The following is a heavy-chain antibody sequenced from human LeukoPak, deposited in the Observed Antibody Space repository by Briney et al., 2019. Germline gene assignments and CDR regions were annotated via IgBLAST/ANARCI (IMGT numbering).Heavy chain of an antibody. CDR2: IYYSGST. CDR3: ARHSSSGGLLGL. V-gene: IGHV4-59*08. CDR1: GGSISSYY. D-gene: IGHD2-15*01. J-gene: IGHJ4*02. Sequence: SETLSLTCTVSGGSISSYYWSWIRQPPGKGLEWIGYIYYSGSTNYNPSLKSRVTISVDTSKNQFSLKLSSVTAADTAVYYCARHSSSGGLLGLWGQGTLVTVSS.